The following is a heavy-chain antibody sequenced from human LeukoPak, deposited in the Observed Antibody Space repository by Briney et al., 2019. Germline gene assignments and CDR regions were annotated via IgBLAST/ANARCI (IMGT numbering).Heavy chain of an antibody. J-gene: IGHJ4*02. Sequence: SETLSLTCTVSGGSISGHYWSWIRQPPGKGLEWIGYIYYSGSTNYNPSLKSRVTISVDTSKNQFSLKLSSVTAADTAVYYCARVPGIAAYYFDYWGQGTLVTVSS. CDR3: ARVPGIAAYYFDY. V-gene: IGHV4-59*11. CDR2: IYYSGST. D-gene: IGHD6-13*01. CDR1: GGSISGHY.